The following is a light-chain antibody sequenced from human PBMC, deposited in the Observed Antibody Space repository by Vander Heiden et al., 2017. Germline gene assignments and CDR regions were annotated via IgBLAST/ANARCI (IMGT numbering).Light chain of an antibody. CDR2: QDS. Sequence: SSELLQPPSVSVSPCQTASITSPGANLGDKYACWYQQKPGQSPVLVIYQDSKRPSGIPERFSGSNSGNTATLTISGTQAMDEADYYCQAWNSSTAYVFGTGTKVTVL. CDR3: QAWNSSTAYV. J-gene: IGLJ1*01. CDR1: NLGDKY. V-gene: IGLV3-1*01.